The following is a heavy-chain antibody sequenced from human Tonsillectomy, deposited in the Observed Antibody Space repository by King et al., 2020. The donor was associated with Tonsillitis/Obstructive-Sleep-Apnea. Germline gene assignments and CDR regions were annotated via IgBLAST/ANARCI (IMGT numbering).Heavy chain of an antibody. D-gene: IGHD3-16*01. CDR3: ARRLVGGSLGYYYYYYMDV. Sequence: QLQESGPGLVKPSETLSLTCTVSGGSISSSNYYWGWIRQPPGKGLGWIGSIFYSWSTYYNPSLESRVTISVDTSNNQFSLKLSSVTAADTAVYYCARRLVGGSLGYYYYYYMDVWGKGTTVTVSS. CDR1: GGSISSSNYY. J-gene: IGHJ6*03. CDR2: IFYSWST. V-gene: IGHV4-39*01.